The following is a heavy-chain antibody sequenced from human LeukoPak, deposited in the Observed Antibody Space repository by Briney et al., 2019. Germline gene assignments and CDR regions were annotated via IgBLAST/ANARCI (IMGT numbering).Heavy chain of an antibody. J-gene: IGHJ5*02. D-gene: IGHD6-6*01. V-gene: IGHV4-59*01. CDR3: ARGGVAARPDWFDP. CDR2: IYYSGST. Sequence: SETLSLTCTVSGGSISSYYWSWIRQPPGKGLEWIGYIYYSGSTNYNPSLKSRVTISVDTSKSQFSLKLSSVTAADTAVYYCARGGVAARPDWFDPWGQGTLVTVSS. CDR1: GGSISSYY.